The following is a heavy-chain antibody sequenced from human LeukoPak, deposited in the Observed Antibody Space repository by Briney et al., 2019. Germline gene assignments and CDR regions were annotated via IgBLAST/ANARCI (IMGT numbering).Heavy chain of an antibody. V-gene: IGHV3-30*04. J-gene: IGHJ4*02. CDR3: ARDLPLLWFGEPTLDY. Sequence: GRSLRLSCAASGFTFSSYAMHWVRQAPGKGLEWVAVISYDGSNKYYADSVKGRFTISRDNSKNTLYLQMNSLRAEDTAVYYCARDLPLLWFGEPTLDYWGQGTLVTVSS. CDR2: ISYDGSNK. D-gene: IGHD3-10*01. CDR1: GFTFSSYA.